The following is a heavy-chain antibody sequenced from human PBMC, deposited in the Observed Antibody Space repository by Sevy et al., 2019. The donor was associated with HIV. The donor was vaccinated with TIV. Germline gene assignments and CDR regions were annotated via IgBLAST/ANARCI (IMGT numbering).Heavy chain of an antibody. CDR3: VKGPHPAVTTSYALDV. CDR1: GSTFKSYG. J-gene: IGHJ6*02. CDR2: IRKNGGTK. Sequence: GGSLRLSFAASGSTFKSYGMPWVRRAPGKGREGVTFIRKNGGTKYYADSVRGRLTASRDNSKNTLYLHMNSLRPEDTAVYYCVKGPHPAVTTSYALDVWGQGTTVTVSS. V-gene: IGHV3-30*02. D-gene: IGHD4-17*01.